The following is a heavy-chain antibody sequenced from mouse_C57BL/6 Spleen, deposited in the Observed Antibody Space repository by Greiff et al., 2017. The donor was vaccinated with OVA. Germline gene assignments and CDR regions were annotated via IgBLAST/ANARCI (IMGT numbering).Heavy chain of an antibody. V-gene: IGHV3-6*01. D-gene: IGHD2-4*01. CDR3: ASSSYDYDDRWYFDV. CDR2: ITYAGST. Sequence: ESGPGLVKPSPSLSLSCSVSGYSITSGYYWNWIRQFPGNHLEWMGYITYAGSTNYNPYLKNRNSISRDTAKNQFFLKLKSVTTEDTATYNCASSSYDYDDRWYFDVWGTGTTVTVSS. J-gene: IGHJ1*03. CDR1: GYSITSGYY.